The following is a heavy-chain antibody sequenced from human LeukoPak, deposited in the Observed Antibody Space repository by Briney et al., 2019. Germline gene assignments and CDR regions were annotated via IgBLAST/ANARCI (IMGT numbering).Heavy chain of an antibody. CDR1: GFTFSGYS. D-gene: IGHD3-22*01. CDR3: AREVSEGFDF. J-gene: IGHJ4*02. CDR2: FGTRSTSV. V-gene: IGHV3-21*01. Sequence: GGSLRLSCTASGFTFSGYSMNWIRQAPGKGLEWVSSFGTRSTSVYHAGSVNGRFAISRDNAKNSLYLQMNSLRAEDTALYYCAREVSEGFDFWGQGTLVTVSS.